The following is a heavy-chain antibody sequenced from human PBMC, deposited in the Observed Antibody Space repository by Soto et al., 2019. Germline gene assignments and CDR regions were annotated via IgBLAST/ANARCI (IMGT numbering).Heavy chain of an antibody. J-gene: IGHJ4*02. CDR1: GFTFSSYS. V-gene: IGHV3-21*01. CDR2: ISSSSSYI. Sequence: EVQLVESGGGLVKPGGSLRLSCAASGFTFSSYSMNWVRQAPGKGLEWVSSISSSSSYIYYADSVKGRFTISRDNAKNLLYLQIYSLRAEDTAVYYCARDQPGYSYGYGLGYWGQGTLVTVSS. D-gene: IGHD5-18*01. CDR3: ARDQPGYSYGYGLGY.